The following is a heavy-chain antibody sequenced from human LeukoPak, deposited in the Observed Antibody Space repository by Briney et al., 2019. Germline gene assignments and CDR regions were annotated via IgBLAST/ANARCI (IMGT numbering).Heavy chain of an antibody. D-gene: IGHD2-15*01. CDR2: INHSGST. CDR3: ARGNSGGSCYHDY. V-gene: IGHV4-34*01. CDR1: GFAFRSYW. J-gene: IGHJ4*02. Sequence: KSGGSLRLSCAASGFAFRSYWLSWIRQPPGKWLEWIGEINHSGSTNYNPSLKSRVTISVDTSKNQFSLKLSSVTTADTAVYYCARGNSGGSCYHDYWGQGTLVTVSS.